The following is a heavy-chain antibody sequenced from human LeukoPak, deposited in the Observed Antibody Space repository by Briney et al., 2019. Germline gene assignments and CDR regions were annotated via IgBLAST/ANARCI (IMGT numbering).Heavy chain of an antibody. CDR1: GYTFTSYG. CDR3: ARGVEYYTSGSYFDY. D-gene: IGHD3-10*01. V-gene: IGHV1-18*01. Sequence: ASVKVSCKTSGYTFTSYGISWVRQAPGQGLEWMGWISAYNGNTDYAQRLPGRVTMTTDTSTNTAYMSLRSLRSDDTAVYYCARGVEYYTSGSYFDYWGQGTLVTVSS. CDR2: ISAYNGNT. J-gene: IGHJ4*02.